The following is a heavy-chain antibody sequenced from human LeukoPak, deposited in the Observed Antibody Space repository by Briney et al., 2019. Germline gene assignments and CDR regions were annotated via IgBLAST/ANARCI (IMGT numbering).Heavy chain of an antibody. Sequence: SVKVSCKASGGTFSSYAISWVRQAPGQGLEWMGGIIPIFGTANYAQKFQGRVTITADESTSTAYMELSSLRSEDTAVYYCASGGYSGYDFYYYYYGMDVWGKGTTVTASS. D-gene: IGHD5-12*01. J-gene: IGHJ6*04. CDR3: ASGGYSGYDFYYYYYGMDV. V-gene: IGHV1-69*01. CDR1: GGTFSSYA. CDR2: IIPIFGTA.